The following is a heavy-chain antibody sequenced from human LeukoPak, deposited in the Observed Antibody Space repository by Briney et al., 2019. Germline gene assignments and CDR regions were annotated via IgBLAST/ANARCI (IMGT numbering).Heavy chain of an antibody. J-gene: IGHJ4*02. CDR1: GFTFDDYA. V-gene: IGHV3-9*01. CDR2: ISWNSGSI. D-gene: IGHD6-19*01. CDR3: AKDHSSGWFYFDY. Sequence: GGSLRLSCAASGFTFDDYAMHWVRQAPGKGLEWVSGISWNSGSIGYADSVKGRFTNSRDNVKNSLYLQMNSLRAEDTALYYCAKDHSSGWFYFDYWGQGTLVTVSS.